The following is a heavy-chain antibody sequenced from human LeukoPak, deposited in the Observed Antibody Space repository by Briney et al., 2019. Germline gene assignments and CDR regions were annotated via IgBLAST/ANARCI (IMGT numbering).Heavy chain of an antibody. CDR2: IKQDGSEK. J-gene: IGHJ6*02. Sequence: GGSLRLSCAASGFTFSSYWTSWVRQAPGKGLEWVANIKQDGSEKYYVDSVKGRFTISRDNAKNSLYLQMNSLRAEDTAVYYCARDGNDYGDYGPPTYGMDVWGQGTTVTVSS. V-gene: IGHV3-7*01. CDR1: GFTFSSYW. CDR3: ARDGNDYGDYGPPTYGMDV. D-gene: IGHD4-17*01.